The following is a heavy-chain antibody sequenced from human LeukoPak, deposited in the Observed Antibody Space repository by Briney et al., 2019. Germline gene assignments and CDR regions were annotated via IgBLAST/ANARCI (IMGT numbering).Heavy chain of an antibody. Sequence: GGSLRLSYAASGFTFSSYWMSWVRQAPGKGLEWVANIKQDGSEKYYVDSVKGRFTISRDNAKNSLYLQMNSLRAEDTAVYYCARVGVGSSGWYNNPPFDYWGQGTLVTVSS. CDR2: IKQDGSEK. J-gene: IGHJ4*02. CDR3: ARVGVGSSGWYNNPPFDY. V-gene: IGHV3-7*01. D-gene: IGHD6-19*01. CDR1: GFTFSSYW.